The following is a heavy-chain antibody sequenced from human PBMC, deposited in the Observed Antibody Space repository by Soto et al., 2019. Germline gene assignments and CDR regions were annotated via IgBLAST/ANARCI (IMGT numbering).Heavy chain of an antibody. Sequence: SETLSLTCTVSGGSISSSSYYWGWIRQPPGKGLEWIGSIYYSGSTYYNPSLKSRVTISVDTSKNQFSLKLSSVTAADTAVYYCARLWTLYGDNYGMDVWGQGTTVTVSS. J-gene: IGHJ6*02. CDR1: GGSISSSSYY. CDR3: ARLWTLYGDNYGMDV. V-gene: IGHV4-39*01. CDR2: IYYSGST. D-gene: IGHD7-27*01.